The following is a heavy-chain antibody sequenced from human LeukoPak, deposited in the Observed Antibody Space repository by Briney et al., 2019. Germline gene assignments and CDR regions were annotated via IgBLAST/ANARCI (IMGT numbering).Heavy chain of an antibody. V-gene: IGHV1-69*05. CDR3: ARDAMGKVPAAIRSYYYYYYMDV. CDR2: IIPIFGTA. J-gene: IGHJ6*03. D-gene: IGHD2-2*01. CDR1: GGTFSSYA. Sequence: SVKVSCKASGGTFSSYAISWVRQAPGQGLEWMGRIIPIFGTANYAQKFQGRVTITTEEPTSTAYMELSSLRSEDTAVYYCARDAMGKVPAAIRSYYYYYYMDVWGKGTTVTVSS.